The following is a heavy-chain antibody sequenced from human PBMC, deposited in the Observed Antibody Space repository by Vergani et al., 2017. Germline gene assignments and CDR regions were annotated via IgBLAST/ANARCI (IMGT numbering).Heavy chain of an antibody. CDR2: IKNTGDST. J-gene: IGHJ4*02. CDR3: GRGCDNYN. CDR1: GFTFSSPA. Sequence: EVQLLQSEGAVVQPGGSLRLSCVASGFTFSSPAMSWVRQGHGQGLEGFSSIKNTGDSTHYADSVKARFTISRDNSNNTLYLQMNSLRVEDTAVYYCGRGCDNYNWGQGTLVTVSS. D-gene: IGHD5-24*01. V-gene: IGHV3-23*01.